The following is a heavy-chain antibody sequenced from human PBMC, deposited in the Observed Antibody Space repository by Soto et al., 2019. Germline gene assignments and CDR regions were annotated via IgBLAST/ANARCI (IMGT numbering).Heavy chain of an antibody. D-gene: IGHD1-26*01. CDR1: GFTFSTFD. Sequence: EVQLLESGGGLVQPGGSLRLSCAASGFTFSTFDMSWVRQAPGKGLEWLSVFSGSGDTTYYADSVKGRFTISRDNSNNTLYLQMNSLRVADTAIYNCGKGAWMDYWGQGTLVTVSS. CDR2: FSGSGDTT. CDR3: GKGAWMDY. J-gene: IGHJ4*02. V-gene: IGHV3-23*01.